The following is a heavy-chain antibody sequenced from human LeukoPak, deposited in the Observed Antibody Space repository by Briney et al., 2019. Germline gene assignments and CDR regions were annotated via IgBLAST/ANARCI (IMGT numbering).Heavy chain of an antibody. V-gene: IGHV1-3*01. CDR1: GYTFTSYA. J-gene: IGHJ4*02. D-gene: IGHD1-20*01. Sequence: ASVKVSCKASGYTFTSYAMHWVRQAPGQRLEWMGWINAGNGNTKYSQKFQGRVTITRDTSASTAYMELSSLRSEDTAVYYCARGLGGITGTPSPPDYWGQGTLVTVSS. CDR2: INAGNGNT. CDR3: ARGLGGITGTPSPPDY.